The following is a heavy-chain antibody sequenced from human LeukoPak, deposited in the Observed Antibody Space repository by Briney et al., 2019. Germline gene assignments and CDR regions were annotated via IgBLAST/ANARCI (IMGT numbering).Heavy chain of an antibody. D-gene: IGHD1-1*01. CDR3: ASTAKGTTGNYYYYYGMDV. CDR2: LYNAGST. J-gene: IGHJ6*02. CDR1: GFTVSNKY. Sequence: GGSLRLSCVASGFTVSNKYMSWVRQAPGKGLEWVSVLYNAGSTYYADSVKGRFTISRDNSKNTLYLQMYSLRAEDTAVYYCASTAKGTTGNYYYYYGMDVWGQGTTVTVSS. V-gene: IGHV3-53*01.